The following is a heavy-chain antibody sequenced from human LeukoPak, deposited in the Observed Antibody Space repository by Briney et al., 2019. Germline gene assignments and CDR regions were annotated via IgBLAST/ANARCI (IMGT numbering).Heavy chain of an antibody. CDR2: IWYDGSNK. CDR1: GFTFSSYG. CDR3: AKELFAGSEGVVIIPAPFDY. J-gene: IGHJ4*02. V-gene: IGHV3-33*06. D-gene: IGHD3-3*01. Sequence: PGRSLRLSCAASGFTFSSYGMHWVRQAPGKGLEWVAVIWYDGSNKYYADSVKVRFTISRDNSKNTLYLQMNSLRAEDTAVYYCAKELFAGSEGVVIIPAPFDYWGQGTLVTVSS.